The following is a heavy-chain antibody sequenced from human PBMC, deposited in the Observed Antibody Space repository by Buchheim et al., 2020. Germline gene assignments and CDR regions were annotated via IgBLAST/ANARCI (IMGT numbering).Heavy chain of an antibody. CDR2: INSDGSST. CDR1: GFTFSDLW. J-gene: IGHJ4*02. CDR3: ARDPLLNGGTLDY. D-gene: IGHD1-1*01. V-gene: IGHV3-74*01. Sequence: VQLVESGGGLVQPGGSLRLSCAASGFTFSDLWMHWVRQTPGKGLMWVSRINSDGSSTIYGESVKGRFTVSRDNAMNTRYLQMNSLRAEDTGVYYCARDPLLNGGTLDYWGQGT.